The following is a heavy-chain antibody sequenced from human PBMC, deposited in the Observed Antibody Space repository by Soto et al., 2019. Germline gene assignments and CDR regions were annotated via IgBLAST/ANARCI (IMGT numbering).Heavy chain of an antibody. CDR2: ISVSHGNT. CDR1: GYTFTSYG. D-gene: IGHD6-13*01. CDR3: ARPATYSSSWTYDY. Sequence: QVRLVQSGAEVKKPGASVKVSCKASGYTFTSYGLSWVRPAPGQGLEWMGWISVSHGNTNSAQKFHGRVTLTTDTSTSPSYMALRSMRSDYTAVYYCARPATYSSSWTYDYWGQGTLVSVSS. V-gene: IGHV1-18*01. J-gene: IGHJ4*02.